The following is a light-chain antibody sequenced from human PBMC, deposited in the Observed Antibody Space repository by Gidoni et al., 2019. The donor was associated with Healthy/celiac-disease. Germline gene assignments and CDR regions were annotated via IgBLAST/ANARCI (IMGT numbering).Light chain of an antibody. Sequence: DIVMTQSLLSLPVTPGEPASISCRSSQSLLHSNGYNYLDWYLQKPGQSPQLLIYLGSNRASGVPDRFSGSGSGTDVTLKISRVEAEDVGVYYCMQALQTPITFGQGTRLEIK. J-gene: IGKJ5*01. V-gene: IGKV2-28*01. CDR1: QSLLHSNGYNY. CDR3: MQALQTPIT. CDR2: LGS.